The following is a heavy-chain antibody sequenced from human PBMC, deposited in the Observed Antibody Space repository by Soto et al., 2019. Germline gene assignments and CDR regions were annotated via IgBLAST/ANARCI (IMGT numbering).Heavy chain of an antibody. D-gene: IGHD6-6*01. J-gene: IGHJ5*02. CDR3: ARDWVAARRAYNWFDP. Sequence: SVKVSCKASGGTFSSYAISWVRQAPGQGLEWMGGIIPIFGTANYAQKFRGRVTITADKSTSTAYMELSSLRSEDTAVYYCARDWVAARRAYNWFDPWGQGTLVTVSS. CDR1: GGTFSSYA. V-gene: IGHV1-69*06. CDR2: IIPIFGTA.